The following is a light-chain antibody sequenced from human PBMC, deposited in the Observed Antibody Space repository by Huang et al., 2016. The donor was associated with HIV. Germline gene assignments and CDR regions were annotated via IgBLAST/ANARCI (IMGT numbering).Light chain of an antibody. Sequence: EIVLTQSPATLSLSPGESATLSCRASQSVSSYFAWYQQKPGQAPRLLIYEASNRATGIPARFSGSGSGTDFTLTISSLEPEDFAVYYCQQRSNWPPLTFGGGTKVEIK. CDR3: QQRSNWPPLT. J-gene: IGKJ4*01. V-gene: IGKV3-11*01. CDR2: EAS. CDR1: QSVSSY.